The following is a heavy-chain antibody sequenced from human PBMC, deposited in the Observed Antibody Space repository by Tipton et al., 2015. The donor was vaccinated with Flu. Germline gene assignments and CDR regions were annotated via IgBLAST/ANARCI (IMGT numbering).Heavy chain of an antibody. CDR1: GGSFSGYY. J-gene: IGHJ5*02. Sequence: LRLSCAVYGGSFSGYYWSWIRQPPGKGLEWIGEINHSGSTNYNPSLKSRVTISVDTSKNQFSLKLSSVTAADTAVYYCASRKGMWYCSSTSCYGFDPWGQGTLVTVSS. D-gene: IGHD2-2*01. CDR2: INHSGST. V-gene: IGHV4-34*01. CDR3: ASRKGMWYCSSTSCYGFDP.